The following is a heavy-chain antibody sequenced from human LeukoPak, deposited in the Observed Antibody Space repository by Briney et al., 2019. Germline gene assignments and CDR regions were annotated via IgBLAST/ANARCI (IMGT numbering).Heavy chain of an antibody. J-gene: IGHJ5*02. V-gene: IGHV3-23*01. D-gene: IGHD6-19*01. Sequence: GGSLRLSCAASGFTFSSYATSWVRQAPGKGLEWVSAISGSGGSTYYADSVKGRFTISRDNSKNTLYLQMNSLRAEDTAVYYCAKDPYSRGWYFWFDPWGERTLVTVSS. CDR3: AKDPYSRGWYFWFDP. CDR2: ISGSGGST. CDR1: GFTFSSYA.